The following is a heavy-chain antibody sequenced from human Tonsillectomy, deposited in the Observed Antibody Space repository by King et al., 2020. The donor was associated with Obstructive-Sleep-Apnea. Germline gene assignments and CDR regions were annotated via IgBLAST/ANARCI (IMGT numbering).Heavy chain of an antibody. V-gene: IGHV4-4*02. J-gene: IGHJ3*02. CDR3: ARDPGTSAFDI. D-gene: IGHD3-10*01. CDR1: GGSITSSNW. CDR2: IYHSWST. Sequence: QLQESCPGLVKPSGTLSLICAVSGGSITSSNWWSWVRQPPGKGLDWICEIYHSWSTHYNPSLTSRVTISVDKSMNQFSLKLSSVTAADTAVYYCARDPGTSAFDIWGQGTMVTVSS.